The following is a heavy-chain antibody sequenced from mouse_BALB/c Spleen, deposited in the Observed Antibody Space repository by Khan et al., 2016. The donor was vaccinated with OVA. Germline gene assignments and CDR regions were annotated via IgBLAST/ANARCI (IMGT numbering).Heavy chain of an antibody. J-gene: IGHJ2*01. Sequence: QLKESGPELVKPGASVKISCKASGYSFTGYFMNWVMQSHGKRLEWIGRINPHIGETFYNQKFTDKATLTVDESSTTAHMELRSLASEDSAVYDCARKNGSDFDYWGQGTTLTVSS. V-gene: IGHV1-20*02. D-gene: IGHD1-1*01. CDR1: GYSFTGYF. CDR2: INPHIGET. CDR3: ARKNGSDFDY.